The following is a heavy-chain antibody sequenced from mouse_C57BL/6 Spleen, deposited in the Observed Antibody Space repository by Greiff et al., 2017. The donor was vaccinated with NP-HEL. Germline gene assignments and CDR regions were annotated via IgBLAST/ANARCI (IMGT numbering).Heavy chain of an antibody. CDR2: ISDGGSYT. Sequence: EVQLVESGGGLVKPGGSLKLSCAASGFTFSSYAMSWVRQTPEKRLEWVATISDGGSYTYYPDNVKGRFTISRDNAKNNLYLQMSHLKSEDTAMYYCARSTTAQVFGCWGKGILVTVAA. CDR3: ARSTTAQVFGC. J-gene: IGHJ3*01. D-gene: IGHD3-2*02. CDR1: GFTFSSYA. V-gene: IGHV5-4*01.